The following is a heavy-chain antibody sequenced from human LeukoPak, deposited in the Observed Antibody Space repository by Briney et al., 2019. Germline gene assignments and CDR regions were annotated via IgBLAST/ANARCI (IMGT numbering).Heavy chain of an antibody. CDR3: AREQWSRLD. Sequence: GGSLRLSCAASGFTFSSYSMNWVRQAPGKGLEWVSYISSSSSTIYYADSVRGRFTISGDNAWNLVYLQMNSLRPEDTAIYYCAREQWSRLDWGQGTLVTVSS. CDR1: GFTFSSYS. CDR2: ISSSSSTI. V-gene: IGHV3-48*04. D-gene: IGHD2-8*01. J-gene: IGHJ4*02.